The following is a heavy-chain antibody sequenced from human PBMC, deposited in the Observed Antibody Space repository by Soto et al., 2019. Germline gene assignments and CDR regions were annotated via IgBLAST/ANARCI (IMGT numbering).Heavy chain of an antibody. CDR2: ISSSSSYI. V-gene: IGHV3-21*01. J-gene: IGHJ6*02. Sequence: LRLSCAASGFTFSSYSMNWVRQAPGKGLEWVSSISSSSSYIYYADSVKGRFTISRDNAKNSLYLQMNSLRAEDTAVYYCARDQSYAGGYYYYGMDVWGQGTTVTVSS. CDR3: ARDQSYAGGYYYYGMDV. CDR1: GFTFSSYS. D-gene: IGHD2-2*01.